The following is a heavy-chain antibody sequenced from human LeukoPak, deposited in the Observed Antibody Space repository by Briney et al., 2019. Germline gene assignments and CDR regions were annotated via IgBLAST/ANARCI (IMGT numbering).Heavy chain of an antibody. J-gene: IGHJ6*04. CDR1: GFTFSDYY. D-gene: IGHD2-2*01. V-gene: IGHV3-11*01. CDR3: ARRALRYCSSTSCPAQYYGVDV. Sequence: GGSLRLSCAASGFTFSDYYMSWIRQAPGKGLEWVSYISSSGSTIYYADSVKGRFTISRDNAKNSLYLQMNSLRAEDTAVYYCARRALRYCSSTSCPAQYYGVDVWGKGTTVTVSS. CDR2: ISSSGSTI.